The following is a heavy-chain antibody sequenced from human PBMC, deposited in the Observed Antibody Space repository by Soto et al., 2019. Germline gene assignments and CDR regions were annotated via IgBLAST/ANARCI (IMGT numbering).Heavy chain of an antibody. D-gene: IGHD2-21*02. CDR2: IWYDGSNK. CDR1: GFTFSSYG. V-gene: IGHV3-33*01. Sequence: QVQLVESGGGVVQPGRSLRLSCAASGFTFSSYGMHWVRQAPGKGLEWVAVIWYDGSNKYYADSVKGRFTISRDNSKNTLYLQMNSLRAEDTAVYYCARGYCGRHCSDYWGQGTLVTVSS. CDR3: ARGYCGRHCSDY. J-gene: IGHJ4*02.